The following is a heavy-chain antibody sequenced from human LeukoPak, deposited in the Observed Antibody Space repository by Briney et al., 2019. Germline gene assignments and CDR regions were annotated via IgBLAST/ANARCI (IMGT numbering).Heavy chain of an antibody. CDR3: VRLAVTDTNY. CDR1: GFTFNTYY. Sequence: GGSLRLSCVASGFTFNTYYMHWVRQAPGERQVWVSFINADGTITKYADSVKGRFTISRDNAKSTVYLQMNGLRVEDTAMYYCVRLAVTDTNYWGQGSLVTVSS. J-gene: IGHJ4*02. V-gene: IGHV3-74*01. CDR2: INADGTIT. D-gene: IGHD2-21*02.